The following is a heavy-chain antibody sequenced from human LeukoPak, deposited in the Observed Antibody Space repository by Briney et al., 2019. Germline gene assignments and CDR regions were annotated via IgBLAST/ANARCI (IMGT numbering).Heavy chain of an antibody. CDR3: ARWIPSSNSFDY. CDR1: RGSITSNY. J-gene: IGHJ4*02. V-gene: IGHV4-59*01. Sequence: SETLSLTCTVSRGSITSNYWSWIRQPPGKGLEWIGYIYYSGSTHYNPSLKSRVTISTDTSKNQFSLRLNSVTAADTAVYYCARWIPSSNSFDYWGQGTLVTASS. D-gene: IGHD2-2*01. CDR2: IYYSGST.